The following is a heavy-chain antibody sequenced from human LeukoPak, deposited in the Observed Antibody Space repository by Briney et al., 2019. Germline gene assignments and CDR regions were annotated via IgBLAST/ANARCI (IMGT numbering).Heavy chain of an antibody. J-gene: IGHJ4*02. V-gene: IGHV3-43*01. D-gene: IGHD6-25*01. CDR3: AREKRRLVDY. CDR2: ITHDGGAA. Sequence: GGSLRLSCAASGFTFNEYTMHWVRQAPGEGLERVSLITHDGGAAFYADSVRGRFTISRDNSRNSLYLQMDSLRTEDTALYYCAREKRRLVDYWGQGTLVTVSS. CDR1: GFTFNEYT.